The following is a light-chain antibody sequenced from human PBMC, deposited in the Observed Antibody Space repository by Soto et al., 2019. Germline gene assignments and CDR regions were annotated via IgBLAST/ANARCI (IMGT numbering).Light chain of an antibody. Sequence: SALTQPPSESGTPGQRVTISCSGSTSNIGSNSVNWYQQVAGTAPKLLIYGNNQRPSGVPDRFSDSKSGTSASLAISGLRSEDEADYYCAAWDDGLSAYVFGAGTKVTVL. CDR2: GNN. V-gene: IGLV1-47*02. J-gene: IGLJ1*01. CDR1: TSNIGSNS. CDR3: AAWDDGLSAYV.